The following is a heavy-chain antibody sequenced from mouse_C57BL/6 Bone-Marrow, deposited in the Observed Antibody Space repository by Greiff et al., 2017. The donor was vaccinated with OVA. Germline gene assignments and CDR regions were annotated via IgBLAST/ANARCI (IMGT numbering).Heavy chain of an antibody. J-gene: IGHJ2*01. D-gene: IGHD1-1*01. V-gene: IGHV14-2*01. CDR3: ARCITTVVEYYFDD. CDR1: GFNIKDYY. CDR2: IDPEDGET. Sequence: VHVKQSGAELVKPGASVKLSCTASGFNIKDYYMHWVKQRTEQGLEWIGRIDPEDGETKYAPKFQGKATITADTSSNTAYLQLSSLTSEDTAVYYCARCITTVVEYYFDDWGQGTTLTVSS.